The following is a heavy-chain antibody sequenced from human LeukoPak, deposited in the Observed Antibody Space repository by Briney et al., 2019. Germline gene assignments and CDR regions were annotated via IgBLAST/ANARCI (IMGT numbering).Heavy chain of an antibody. V-gene: IGHV3-30-3*01. CDR2: ISYDGSNK. J-gene: IGHJ4*02. Sequence: RRSLRLSCAASGFTFSSYAMHWVRQAPGKGLEWVAVISYDGSNKYYADSVKGRFTISRDNSKNTLYLQMNSLRVADTAVYYCAKDVEWELRVSYFDYWGQGSLVTVSS. CDR3: AKDVEWELRVSYFDY. CDR1: GFTFSSYA. D-gene: IGHD1-26*01.